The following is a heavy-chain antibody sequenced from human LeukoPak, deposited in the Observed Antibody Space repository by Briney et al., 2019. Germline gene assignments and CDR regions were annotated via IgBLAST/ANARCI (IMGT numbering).Heavy chain of an antibody. D-gene: IGHD4-17*01. CDR2: IYPGDSDT. V-gene: IGHV5-51*01. J-gene: IGHJ3*02. CDR3: ARPSGVTTSEVAFDI. Sequence: GESLQISCKGSGYSFTSYWLGWVRQMPGKGLEWMGIIYPGDSDTRYSPSFQGQVTISADKSISTAYLQWSSLKASDTAMYYCARPSGVTTSEVAFDIWGQGTMVTVSS. CDR1: GYSFTSYW.